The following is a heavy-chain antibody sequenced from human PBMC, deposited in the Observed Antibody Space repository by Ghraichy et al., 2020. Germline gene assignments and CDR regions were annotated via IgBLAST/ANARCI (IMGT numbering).Heavy chain of an antibody. CDR3: ARADIVVVPAANAFDY. CDR1: GGSISSGDYY. J-gene: IGHJ4*02. D-gene: IGHD2-2*01. Sequence: SETLSLTCTVSGGSISSGDYYWSWIRQPPGKGLEWIGYIYYSGSTYYNPSLKSRVTISVDTSKNQFSLKLSSVTAADTAVYYCARADIVVVPAANAFDYWGQGTLVTVSS. CDR2: IYYSGST. V-gene: IGHV4-30-4*01.